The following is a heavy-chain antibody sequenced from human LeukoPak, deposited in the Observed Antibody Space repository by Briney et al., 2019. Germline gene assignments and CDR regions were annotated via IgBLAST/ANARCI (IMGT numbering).Heavy chain of an antibody. CDR3: AREGLGYYDSSGYYYYYGMDV. Sequence: GASVKVSCKASGYTFTSYDINWVRQATGQGLEWMGWMNPNSGNTGYAQKFQGRVTMTRNTSISTAYMELSSLRSEDTAVYYCAREGLGYYDSSGYYYYYGMDVWGQGTTVTVSS. CDR1: GYTFTSYD. D-gene: IGHD3-22*01. V-gene: IGHV1-8*01. CDR2: MNPNSGNT. J-gene: IGHJ6*02.